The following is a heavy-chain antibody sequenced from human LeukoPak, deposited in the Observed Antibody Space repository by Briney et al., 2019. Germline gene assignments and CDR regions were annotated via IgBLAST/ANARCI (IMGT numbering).Heavy chain of an antibody. CDR2: FNPGNSDS. J-gene: IGHJ4*02. D-gene: IGHD2/OR15-2a*01. Sequence: GESLKISCKGSGYNFPRYWIGWVRQMPGKGLEWMGIFNPGNSDSRYNPSFQGQVTISADMSISTAYLQWSGLKASDTAICYCARGGDFYDYWGQGTLVTVSS. CDR3: ARGGDFYDY. V-gene: IGHV5-51*01. CDR1: GYNFPRYW.